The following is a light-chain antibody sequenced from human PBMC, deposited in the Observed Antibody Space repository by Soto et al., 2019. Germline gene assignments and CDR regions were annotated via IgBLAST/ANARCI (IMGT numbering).Light chain of an antibody. CDR2: QDS. CDR1: KLGDKY. V-gene: IGLV3-1*01. CDR3: QAWYSSSHVV. J-gene: IGLJ2*01. Sequence: SYELTQPPSVSVSPGQTASITCSGDKLGDKYACWYQQKPGQSPVLVIYQDSKRPSGIPERFSGSNSGNTATLTISGTQAMDEAHYYCQAWYSSSHVVFGGGTKLTVL.